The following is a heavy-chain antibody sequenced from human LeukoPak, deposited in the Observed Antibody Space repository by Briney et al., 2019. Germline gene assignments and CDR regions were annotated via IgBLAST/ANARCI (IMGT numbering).Heavy chain of an antibody. CDR1: GFIFSDYG. CDR2: ISSRSSST. CDR3: ARGGDCTATTCYALSAFDY. D-gene: IGHD2-2*01. J-gene: IGHJ4*02. V-gene: IGHV3-48*01. Sequence: GGSLRLSCAASGFIFSDYGMNWVRHVPGKGLEWVSFISSRSSSTFYADSVKGRFTISRDSAKNSLDLQMTSLRAEDTAVYYCARGGDCTATTCYALSAFDYWGQGTLVTVSS.